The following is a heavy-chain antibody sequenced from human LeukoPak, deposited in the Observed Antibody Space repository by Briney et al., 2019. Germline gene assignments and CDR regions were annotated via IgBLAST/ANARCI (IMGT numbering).Heavy chain of an antibody. CDR2: ISSGSSTI. V-gene: IGHV3-48*01. J-gene: IGHJ4*02. CDR1: GFTFTNYW. Sequence: QTGGSLRLSCAASGFTFTNYWMNWVRLAPGKGLEWVSDISSGSSTIYYADSVKGRFTISRDNAKNSVYLQMNSLRAEDTAVYYCARGLSSSWSTFDYWGQGTLVTVSS. D-gene: IGHD6-13*01. CDR3: ARGLSSSWSTFDY.